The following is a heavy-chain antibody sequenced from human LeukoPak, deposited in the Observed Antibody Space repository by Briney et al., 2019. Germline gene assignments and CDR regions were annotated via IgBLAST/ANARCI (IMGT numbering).Heavy chain of an antibody. CDR1: GGSISSGGYS. J-gene: IGHJ4*02. V-gene: IGHV4-30-2*01. CDR2: IYHSGST. CDR3: ARVVVGATTGFDY. D-gene: IGHD1-26*01. Sequence: SETLSLTRAVSGGSISSGGYSWSWIRQPPGKGLEWIGYIYHSGSTYYNPSLKSRVTISVDRSKNQFSLELSSVTAADTAVYYCARVVVGATTGFDYWGQGTLVTVSS.